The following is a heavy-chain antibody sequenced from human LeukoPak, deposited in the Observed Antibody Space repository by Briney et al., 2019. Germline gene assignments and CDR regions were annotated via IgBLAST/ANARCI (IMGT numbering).Heavy chain of an antibody. D-gene: IGHD2-15*01. Sequence: GGSLRLSCAASGFPLSSYSINWSRQAPGKGLEWVAYISASGSNIYYVDSVKGRFTVSRDNRKSSLFLQMNSPRAEDTAVYYCARVKGSYFDYWGQGALVTVSS. J-gene: IGHJ4*02. CDR1: GFPLSSYS. CDR3: ARVKGSYFDY. V-gene: IGHV3-48*01. CDR2: ISASGSNI.